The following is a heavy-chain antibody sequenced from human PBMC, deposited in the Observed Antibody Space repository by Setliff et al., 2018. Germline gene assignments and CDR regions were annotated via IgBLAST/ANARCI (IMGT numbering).Heavy chain of an antibody. CDR1: GFTFSSYD. J-gene: IGHJ4*02. Sequence: PGGSLRLSCAASGFTFSSYDMHWVRQATGKGLEWVSAIGTAGDTYYADSVKGRFTISRDNAKNSLYLQMNSLRAEDTAVYYCARDGVRSSWTKIDYWGQGKLVTVSS. V-gene: IGHV3-13*01. CDR3: ARDGVRSSWTKIDY. D-gene: IGHD6-13*01. CDR2: IGTAGDT.